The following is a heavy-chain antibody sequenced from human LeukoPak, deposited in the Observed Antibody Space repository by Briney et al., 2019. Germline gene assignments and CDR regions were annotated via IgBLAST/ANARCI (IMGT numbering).Heavy chain of an antibody. V-gene: IGHV4-31*03. D-gene: IGHD3-10*01. J-gene: IGHJ3*02. Sequence: SETLSLTCTVSGGSISSGGYYWSWIRQHPGKGLEWIGYIYYSGGTYYNPSLKSRVTISVDTSKNQFSLKLSSVTAADTAVYYCARSDYHNSGSHTVFDAFDIWGQGTRVTVSS. CDR1: GGSISSGGYY. CDR3: ARSDYHNSGSHTVFDAFDI. CDR2: IYYSGGT.